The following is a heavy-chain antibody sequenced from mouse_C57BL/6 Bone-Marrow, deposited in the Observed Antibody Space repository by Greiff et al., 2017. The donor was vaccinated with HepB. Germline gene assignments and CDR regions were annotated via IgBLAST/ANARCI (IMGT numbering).Heavy chain of an antibody. J-gene: IGHJ1*03. CDR2: IDPENGDT. D-gene: IGHD1-1*01. V-gene: IGHV14-4*01. Sequence: VQLQQSGAELVRPGASVKLSCTASGFNIKDDYMHWVKQRPEQGLEWIGWIDPENGDTEYASKFQGKATITADTSYNTAYLQLSSLTAEDTAVYYCTTEGYYYGGYFDVWGTGTTVTVAT. CDR3: TTEGYYYGGYFDV. CDR1: GFNIKDDY.